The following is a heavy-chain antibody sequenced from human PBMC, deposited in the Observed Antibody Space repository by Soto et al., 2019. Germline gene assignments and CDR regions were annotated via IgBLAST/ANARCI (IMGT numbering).Heavy chain of an antibody. J-gene: IGHJ6*02. Sequence: GASVKVSCKASGYSFTDYHIHWVRQAPGQGLEWLGRINPKSGGTSTAQKFQGWVTMTTDTSISTASMELTRLTSDDTAIYYCARGDSTDCSNGVCSFFYNHDMDVWGQGTTVTVSS. V-gene: IGHV1-2*04. CDR2: INPKSGGT. D-gene: IGHD2-8*01. CDR1: GYSFTDYH. CDR3: ARGDSTDCSNGVCSFFYNHDMDV.